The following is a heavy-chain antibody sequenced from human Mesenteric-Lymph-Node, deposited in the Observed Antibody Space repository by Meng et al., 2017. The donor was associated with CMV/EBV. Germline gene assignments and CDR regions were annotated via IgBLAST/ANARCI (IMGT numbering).Heavy chain of an antibody. D-gene: IGHD1-26*01. CDR2: INWNGGST. J-gene: IGHJ4*02. CDR1: GFTFDDHG. V-gene: IGHV3-20*04. CDR3: VGGKNWDGMDY. Sequence: GESLKISCAASGFTFDDHGMSWVRQAPGKGLEWVSGINWNGGSTGYAESVKGRFTISRDNAKNSLYLQMNGLRAEDTAPYYSVGGKNWDGMDYWGQGTLVTVSS.